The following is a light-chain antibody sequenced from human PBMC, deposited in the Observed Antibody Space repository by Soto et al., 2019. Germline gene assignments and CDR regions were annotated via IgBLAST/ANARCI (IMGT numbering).Light chain of an antibody. V-gene: IGKV1-5*01. CDR1: QSISIW. Sequence: AAVGDRVTITCRASQSISIWLAWYQQKPGKAPKLLIYDASSLESGVPSRFSGSGSGTEFTLTISSLQPDDFATYYCQQYNSYAWTCGQGTKVEIK. J-gene: IGKJ1*01. CDR2: DAS. CDR3: QQYNSYAWT.